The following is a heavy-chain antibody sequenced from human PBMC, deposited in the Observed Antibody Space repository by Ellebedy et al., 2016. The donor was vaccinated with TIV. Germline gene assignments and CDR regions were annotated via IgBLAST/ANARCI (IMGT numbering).Heavy chain of an antibody. Sequence: MPSETLSLTCTVSGGSISSSSYYWGWIRQPPGKGLELIGCIYYSGSTYYNPSLKSRVTISVDTSKNQFSLTLSSVTAADTAVYYCARPGVDDILTGPYWYFDLWGRGTLVTVSS. CDR1: GGSISSSSYY. CDR3: ARPGVDDILTGPYWYFDL. CDR2: IYYSGST. V-gene: IGHV4-39*01. J-gene: IGHJ2*01. D-gene: IGHD3-9*01.